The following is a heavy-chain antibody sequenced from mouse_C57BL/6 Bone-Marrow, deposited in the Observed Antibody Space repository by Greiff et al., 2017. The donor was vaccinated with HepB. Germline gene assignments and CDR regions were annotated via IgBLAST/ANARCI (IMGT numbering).Heavy chain of an antibody. V-gene: IGHV1-72*01. J-gene: IGHJ3*01. D-gene: IGHD2-3*01. CDR1: GYTFTSYW. Sequence: QVQLKQPGAELVKPGASVKLSCKASGYTFTSYWMHWVKQRPGRGLEWIGRIDPNSGGTKYNEKFKSKATLTVDKPSSTAYMQLSSLTSEDSAVYYCARRDDGYSWFAYWGQGTLVTVSA. CDR3: ARRDDGYSWFAY. CDR2: IDPNSGGT.